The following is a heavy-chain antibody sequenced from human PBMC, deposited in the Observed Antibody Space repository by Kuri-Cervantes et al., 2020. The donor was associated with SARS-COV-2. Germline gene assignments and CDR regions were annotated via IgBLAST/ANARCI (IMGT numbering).Heavy chain of an antibody. V-gene: IGHV3-53*01. CDR1: GFTFNNYA. CDR3: ARGHDRRVYFSTPAPYYFDF. D-gene: IGHD3-22*01. Sequence: GGSLRLSCTASGFTFNNYAMRWVRQAPGKGLEWVSVIYSGGSTSYADSVKGRFTISRDNSRNTLYLQMNSLRAEDTAVYYCARGHDRRVYFSTPAPYYFDFWGQGILVTVSS. J-gene: IGHJ4*02. CDR2: IYSGGST.